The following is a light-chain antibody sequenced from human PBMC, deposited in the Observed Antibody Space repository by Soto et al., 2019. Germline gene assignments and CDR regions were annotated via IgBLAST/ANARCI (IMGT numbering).Light chain of an antibody. V-gene: IGKV1-5*03. Sequence: DITVTQSPSILSASVGDRVPITCRASQSISSWLAWYQQKPGKAPNLLIYKASHLENGVPSRFSGSGSGTEFTLTINSLQPDDFATYYCQQYNGYSWTFGQGTKVDI. CDR1: QSISSW. CDR3: QQYNGYSWT. CDR2: KAS. J-gene: IGKJ1*01.